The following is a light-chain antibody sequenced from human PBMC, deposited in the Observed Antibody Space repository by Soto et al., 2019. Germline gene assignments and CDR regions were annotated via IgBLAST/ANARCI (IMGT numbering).Light chain of an antibody. CDR2: DVS. Sequence: QSALTQPASVSGSPGQSITISCTGTSSDIGGYNFVSWYQQHPGRAPKLMIYDVSDRPSGVSDRFSASKSVNTASLTISGLQAEDEADYYCSSYTSSSSPVIFGGGTKLTVL. CDR1: SSDIGGYNF. CDR3: SSYTSSSSPVI. V-gene: IGLV2-14*01. J-gene: IGLJ2*01.